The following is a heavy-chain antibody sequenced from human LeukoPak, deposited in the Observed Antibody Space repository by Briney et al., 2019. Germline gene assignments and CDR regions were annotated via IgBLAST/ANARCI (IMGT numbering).Heavy chain of an antibody. CDR3: ARLSVIQLWLRIDY. CDR1: GFTVSSNY. J-gene: IGHJ4*02. CDR2: IYSGGST. D-gene: IGHD5-18*01. Sequence: GGSLRLSCAASGFTVSSNYMSWVRQAPGKGLEWVSVIYSGGSTYYADSVKGRFTISRDNAKNSLYLQMNSLRAEDTAVYYCARLSVIQLWLRIDYWGQGTLVTVSS. V-gene: IGHV3-53*01.